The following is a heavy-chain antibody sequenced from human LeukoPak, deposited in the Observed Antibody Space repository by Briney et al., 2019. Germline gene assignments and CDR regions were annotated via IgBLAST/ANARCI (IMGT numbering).Heavy chain of an antibody. J-gene: IGHJ4*02. D-gene: IGHD2-2*01. V-gene: IGHV3-30-3*01. CDR3: AKKPAARGPFDY. CDR1: GFTFSSYA. CDR2: ISYDGSNK. Sequence: PGGSLRLSCAASGFTFSSYAMHWVRQAPGKGLEWVAVISYDGSNKYYADSVKGRFTISRDNSKNTLYLQMNSLRAEDTAVYYCAKKPAARGPFDYWGQGTLVTVSS.